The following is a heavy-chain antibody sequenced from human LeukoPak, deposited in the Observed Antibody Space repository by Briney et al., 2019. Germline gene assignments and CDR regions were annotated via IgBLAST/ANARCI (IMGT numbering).Heavy chain of an antibody. D-gene: IGHD1-7*01. V-gene: IGHV1-2*06. CDR2: INPNSGGT. CDR3: ARDITGTTGYYYMDV. CDR1: GYAFTNYG. Sequence: ASVKVSCKASGYAFTNYGVSWLRQAPGQGLEWMGRINPNSGGTNYAQKFQGRVTMTRDTSISTAYMELSRLRSDDTAVYYCARDITGTTGYYYMDVWGKGTTVTVSS. J-gene: IGHJ6*03.